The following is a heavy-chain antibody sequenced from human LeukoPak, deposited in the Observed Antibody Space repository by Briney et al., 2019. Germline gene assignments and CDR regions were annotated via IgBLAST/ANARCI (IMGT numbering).Heavy chain of an antibody. J-gene: IGHJ4*02. D-gene: IGHD3-10*01. CDR2: ISWNSGSI. Sequence: GRSLRLSWAASGFTFDDYAMHSVRQAPGKGLEWVSGISWNSGSIGYADSVKGRFTVSRDNAKNSLYLQMNSLRAEDTALYYCAKAGPVRGVFTRLRNLDYWGQGTLVTVSS. V-gene: IGHV3-9*01. CDR1: GFTFDDYA. CDR3: AKAGPVRGVFTRLRNLDY.